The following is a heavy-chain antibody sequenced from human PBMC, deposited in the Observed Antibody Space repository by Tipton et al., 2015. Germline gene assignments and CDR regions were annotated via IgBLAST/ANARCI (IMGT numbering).Heavy chain of an antibody. CDR3: ACQDYDSLTRDYQTVDY. CDR1: GGSISSYY. CDR2: ISHSGNT. J-gene: IGHJ4*02. Sequence: GSLRLSCTVSGGSISSYYWSWIRQPPGKGLEWIGSISHSGNTYYNPSLKSRVTMSRDTSKNQFSLKLTSVTAADTAVYYCACQDYDSLTRDYQTVDYWGQGTLVTVSS. D-gene: IGHD3-9*01. V-gene: IGHV4-59*04.